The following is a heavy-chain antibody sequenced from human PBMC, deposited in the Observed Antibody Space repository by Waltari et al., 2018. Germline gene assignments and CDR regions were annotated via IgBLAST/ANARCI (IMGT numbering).Heavy chain of an antibody. D-gene: IGHD3-22*01. Sequence: EVQLVQSGAEVKKPGATVKISCKVSGYTFTDYYMPWVQQAPGKGLEGMGLVDPEDGETIYAEKFQGRVTITADTSTDTAYMELSSLRSEDTAVYYCATDYYDSSGYYYVDPFDYWGQGTLVTVSS. CDR1: GYTFTDYY. J-gene: IGHJ4*02. V-gene: IGHV1-69-2*01. CDR3: ATDYYDSSGYYYVDPFDY. CDR2: VDPEDGET.